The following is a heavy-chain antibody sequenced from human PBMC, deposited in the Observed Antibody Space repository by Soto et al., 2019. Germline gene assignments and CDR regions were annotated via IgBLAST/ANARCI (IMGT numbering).Heavy chain of an antibody. J-gene: IGHJ4*02. CDR1: GGTFSSYT. CDR3: VREGPTGSFDY. D-gene: IGHD4-17*01. Sequence: QVQLVQSGAEVKKPGSSVKVSCKASGGTFSSYTISWVRQAPGQGLEWMGRIIPILGIANYAQKFQGRVTITADKSTSTAYMELSSLRSEDTAVYYCVREGPTGSFDYWGQGPLVTVSS. V-gene: IGHV1-69*08. CDR2: IIPILGIA.